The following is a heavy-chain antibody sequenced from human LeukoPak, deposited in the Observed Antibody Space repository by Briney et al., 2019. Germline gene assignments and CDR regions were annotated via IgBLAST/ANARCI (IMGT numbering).Heavy chain of an antibody. CDR3: ARDRHTTVTTYYFDY. Sequence: SETLSLTCTVSGGSISSYYWSWIRQPPGKGLEWIGYIYSSGSTNYNPSLKSRVTISVDTSKNQFSLKLGSVTAADTAVYYCARDRHTTVTTYYFDYWGQGTLVTVSS. V-gene: IGHV4-59*01. CDR1: GGSISSYY. D-gene: IGHD4-17*01. CDR2: IYSSGST. J-gene: IGHJ4*02.